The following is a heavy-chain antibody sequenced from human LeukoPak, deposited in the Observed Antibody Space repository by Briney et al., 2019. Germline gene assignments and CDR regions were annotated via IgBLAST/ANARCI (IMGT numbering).Heavy chain of an antibody. D-gene: IGHD3-9*01. CDR1: GFSFSTYW. CDR2: IKLDGSEK. Sequence: PGGSLRLSCAASGFSFSTYWMSWVRQAPGKGLEWVANIKLDGSEKYYVDFVKGRFTISRDNARNSLYLQMNSLRAEDTAVYHCVQGGRYHYGSWGQGTLVTASS. CDR3: VQGGRYHYGS. V-gene: IGHV3-7*01. J-gene: IGHJ5*02.